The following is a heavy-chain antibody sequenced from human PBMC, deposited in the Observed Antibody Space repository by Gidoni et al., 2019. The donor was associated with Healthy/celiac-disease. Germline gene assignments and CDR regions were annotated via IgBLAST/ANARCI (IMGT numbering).Heavy chain of an antibody. CDR3: ARHVGGGSSWEDFDY. V-gene: IGHV5-10-1*03. J-gene: IGHJ4*02. CDR1: GYSFTSYW. Sequence: EVQLVQSGAEVKTPGESLRISCKGSGYSFTSYWISWVRQMPGKGLEWMGRIDPSDSYTNYSPSFQGHVTISADKSISTAYLQWSSLKASDTAMYYCARHVGGGSSWEDFDYWGQGTLVTVSS. D-gene: IGHD6-13*01. CDR2: IDPSDSYT.